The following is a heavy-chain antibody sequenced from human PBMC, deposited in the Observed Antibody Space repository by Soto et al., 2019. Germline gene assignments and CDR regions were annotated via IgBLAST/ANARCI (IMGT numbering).Heavy chain of an antibody. V-gene: IGHV3-30*04. J-gene: IGHJ4*02. CDR2: ISYDGRNK. CDR3: SREDDSSGYSRGYFDY. D-gene: IGHD3-22*01. Sequence: QVQLVESGGGLVKPGGSLRLSCAASGFPFSSYAMHWVRQAPGKGLEWVAVISYDGRNKYYADSVKGRFTISRDNSKNTLYLQMNSLRAEDTAVYYCSREDDSSGYSRGYFDYWGQGTLVTVSS. CDR1: GFPFSSYA.